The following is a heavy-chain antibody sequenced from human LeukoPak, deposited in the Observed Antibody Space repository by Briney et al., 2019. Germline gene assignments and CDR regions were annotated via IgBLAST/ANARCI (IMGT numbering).Heavy chain of an antibody. J-gene: IGHJ3*02. V-gene: IGHV4-31*03. CDR2: IYYSGST. CDR3: ARDRGRAFDI. CDR1: GGSISSGGYY. Sequence: SETLSLTCTVSGGSISSGGYYWSWIRQHPGKGLEWIGYIYYSGSTYYNPSLKSRVTISVDTSKNQFSLKLSSVTAADTAVYYCARDRGRAFDIWGQGTMVTVSS.